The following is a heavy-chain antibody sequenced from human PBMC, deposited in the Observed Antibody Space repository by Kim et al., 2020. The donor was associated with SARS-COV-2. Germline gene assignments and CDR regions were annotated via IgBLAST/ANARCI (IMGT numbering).Heavy chain of an antibody. CDR2: IYYSGST. J-gene: IGHJ4*01. V-gene: IGHV4-59*08. CDR1: GGSISSYY. CDR3: ARHSSPNMGSSSWEFDY. Sequence: SETLSLTCTVSGGSISSYYWSWIRQPPGKGLEWIGYIYYSGSTNYNPSLKSRVTISVDTSKNQFSLKLSSVTAADTAVYYCARHSSPNMGSSSWEFDYWG. D-gene: IGHD6-13*01.